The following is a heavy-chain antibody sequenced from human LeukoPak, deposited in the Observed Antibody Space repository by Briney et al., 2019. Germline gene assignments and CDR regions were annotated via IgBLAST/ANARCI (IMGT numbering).Heavy chain of an antibody. CDR2: IYYSGST. CDR3: ARHETTVGEDYYFDY. J-gene: IGHJ4*02. V-gene: IGHV4-59*08. Sequence: SETLSLTCTVSGGSISSYYWSWTRQPPGKGLEWIGYIYYSGSTNYNPSLKSRVTISVDTSKNQFSLKLSSVTAADTAVYYCARHETTVGEDYYFDYWGQGTLVTVSS. D-gene: IGHD4-23*01. CDR1: GGSISSYY.